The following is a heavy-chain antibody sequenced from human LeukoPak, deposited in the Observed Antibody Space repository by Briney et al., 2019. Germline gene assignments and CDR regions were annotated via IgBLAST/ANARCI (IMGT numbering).Heavy chain of an antibody. Sequence: GGSLRLSCAASGFAFSSYAMHWVSQAPGKGLEWVAVISYDGSKEYYADSVEGRFTISRDNSENTLYLQINSLRVEDTAVYYCARDRVVGTIAFDAFDIWGQGTMVTVSS. CDR3: ARDRVVGTIAFDAFDI. J-gene: IGHJ3*02. D-gene: IGHD2-15*01. V-gene: IGHV3-30-3*01. CDR1: GFAFSSYA. CDR2: ISYDGSKE.